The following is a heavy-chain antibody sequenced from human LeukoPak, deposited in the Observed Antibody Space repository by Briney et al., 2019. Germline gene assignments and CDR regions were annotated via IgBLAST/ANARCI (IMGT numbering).Heavy chain of an antibody. V-gene: IGHV4-34*01. Sequence: SETLSLTCAVYGGSFSGYYWSWIRQPPGKGLEWIGEINHSGSTNYNPSLKSRVTISVDTSKNRFSLKLSSVTAADTAVYYCACPSGNHLYSFDYWGQGTLVTVSS. CDR3: ACPSGNHLYSFDY. J-gene: IGHJ4*02. D-gene: IGHD1-14*01. CDR2: INHSGST. CDR1: GGSFSGYY.